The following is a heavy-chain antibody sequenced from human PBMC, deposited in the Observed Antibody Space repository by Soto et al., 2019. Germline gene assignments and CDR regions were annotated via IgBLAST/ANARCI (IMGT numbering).Heavy chain of an antibody. CDR1: GGTFSSYA. CDR3: ARSLTYYYDSSGDS. V-gene: IGHV1-69*13. Sequence: ASVKVSCKASGGTFSSYAISWVRQAPGQGLEWMGGIIPIFGTANYAQKFQGRVTITADESTSTAYMELSSLRSEDTAVYYCARSLTYYYDSSGDSRGQGTLVTVSS. CDR2: IIPIFGTA. J-gene: IGHJ4*02. D-gene: IGHD3-22*01.